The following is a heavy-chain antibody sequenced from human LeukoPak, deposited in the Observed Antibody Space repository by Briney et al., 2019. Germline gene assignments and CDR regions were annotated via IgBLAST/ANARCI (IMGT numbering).Heavy chain of an antibody. Sequence: PSETLSLTCTVSGGSISSYYWSWIRQPPGKGLEWIGYIYYSGSTNYNPSLKSRVTISVDTSKNQFSLKLSSVTAADTAVYYCARDGGVTDWFDPWGQGTLVTVSS. CDR1: GGSISSYY. V-gene: IGHV4-59*01. D-gene: IGHD1-20*01. CDR2: IYYSGST. J-gene: IGHJ5*02. CDR3: ARDGGVTDWFDP.